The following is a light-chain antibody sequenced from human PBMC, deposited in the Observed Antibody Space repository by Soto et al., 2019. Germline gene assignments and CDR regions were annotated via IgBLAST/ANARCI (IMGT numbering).Light chain of an antibody. CDR2: AAS. CDR3: QHLNNYPLT. V-gene: IGKV1-9*01. CDR1: QAINSF. Sequence: DIQLTQSPSFLSASVGDRVTISCRASQAINSFLAWYQQKPGKAPNLLISAASILRAGVPSRFSGSGAGTEFTLTISSQQPEDFATYYCQHLNNYPLTFGGGTKV. J-gene: IGKJ4*01.